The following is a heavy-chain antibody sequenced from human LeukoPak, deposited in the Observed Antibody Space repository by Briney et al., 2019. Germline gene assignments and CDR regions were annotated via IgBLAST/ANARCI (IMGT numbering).Heavy chain of an antibody. CDR2: IRQDGSEK. CDR3: ARGRATTGGAFDI. D-gene: IGHD1-26*01. Sequence: PGGSLRLSCAASGSTFTTYWMSWVRQAPGKGLEWVANIRQDGSEKYYVDSVKGRFTISRDNAKNSLYLQMNSLRAEDTAVYYCARGRATTGGAFDIWGQGTMVTVSS. J-gene: IGHJ3*02. CDR1: GSTFTTYW. V-gene: IGHV3-7*01.